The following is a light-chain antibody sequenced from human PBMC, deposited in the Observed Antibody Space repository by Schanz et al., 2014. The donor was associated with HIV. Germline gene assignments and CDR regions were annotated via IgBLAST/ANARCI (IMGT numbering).Light chain of an antibody. CDR3: HHYGDSRGT. CDR2: ATS. J-gene: IGKJ4*02. CDR1: QSVSSN. Sequence: EIVMTQSPATLSVSPGERATLSCRASQSVSSNLAWYQQKPGQAPRLVIYATSTRAAGIPDRFSGTGSGTDFTLTISRLEPDDFAVYYCHHYGDSRGTFGGGTEVDI. V-gene: IGKV3D-15*01.